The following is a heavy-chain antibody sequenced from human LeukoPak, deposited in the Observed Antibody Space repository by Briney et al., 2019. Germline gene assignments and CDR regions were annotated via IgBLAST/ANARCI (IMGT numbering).Heavy chain of an antibody. CDR3: TRAVHGSGAPGAFDI. D-gene: IGHD3-10*01. V-gene: IGHV3-49*04. J-gene: IGHJ3*02. Sequence: GGSLRLSCAASGFTFSSYSMNWVRQAPGKGLEWVGFIRSKAYGGTTEYAASVKGRFTISRDDSKSIAYLQMNSLKTEDTAVYYCTRAVHGSGAPGAFDIWGQGTMVTVSS. CDR2: IRSKAYGGTT. CDR1: GFTFSSYS.